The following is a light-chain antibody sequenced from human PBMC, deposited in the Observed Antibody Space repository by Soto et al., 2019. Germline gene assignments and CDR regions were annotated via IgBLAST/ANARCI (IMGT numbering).Light chain of an antibody. J-gene: IGLJ1*01. CDR2: DVS. Sequence: QSALTQPASVSGSPGQSITISCTGTRTDIGGYDHVSWYQQHPGKAPKLMIYDVSSRPSGVSDRFSGYKSANTASLAISGLQAEDEADYYCYSYTTSRSLYVFGPGTKLTVL. V-gene: IGLV2-14*03. CDR1: RTDIGGYDH. CDR3: YSYTTSRSLYV.